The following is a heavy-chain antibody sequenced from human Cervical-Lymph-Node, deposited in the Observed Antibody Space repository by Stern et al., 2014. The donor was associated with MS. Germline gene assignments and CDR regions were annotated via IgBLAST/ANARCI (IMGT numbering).Heavy chain of an antibody. CDR2: IKRDGSEE. J-gene: IGHJ6*01. Sequence: EVQLVESGGGLVQPGGSLRLSCAASGFTLSSYWMTWVRQAPGKGLEWVANIKRDGSEEYYVDSVKGRFTISRDAKGSLFLKMNSLRAEDTAVYYCARDVCGGGSCYYPQTRYYYGMDVWGQGTTVTVSS. CDR3: ARDVCGGGSCYYPQTRYYYGMDV. D-gene: IGHD2-15*01. CDR1: GFTLSSYW. V-gene: IGHV3-7*01.